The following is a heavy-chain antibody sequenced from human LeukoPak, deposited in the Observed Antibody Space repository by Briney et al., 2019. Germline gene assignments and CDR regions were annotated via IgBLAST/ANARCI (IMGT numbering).Heavy chain of an antibody. J-gene: IGHJ4*02. D-gene: IGHD3-22*01. CDR3: ARSRYDGTYFDY. CDR2: INSDGTVT. Sequence: PGGSLRLSCAASGFTFSSYSMNWVRQAPGKGLVWVSRINSDGTVTTYADSLEGRFSISRDNAKNTVYLQMNSLRVEDTAMYFCARSRYDGTYFDYWGQGTLVTVSS. V-gene: IGHV3-74*01. CDR1: GFTFSSYS.